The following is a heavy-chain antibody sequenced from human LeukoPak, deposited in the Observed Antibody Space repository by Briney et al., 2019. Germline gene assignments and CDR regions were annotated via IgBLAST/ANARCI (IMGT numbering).Heavy chain of an antibody. CDR3: AREWTLARNAGYSYGMDV. CDR1: GGTFSSYA. D-gene: IGHD1-14*01. CDR2: IIPILGIA. Sequence: SVKVSCKASGGTFSSYAISWVRQAPGQGLEWMGRIIPILGIANYAQKFQGRVTITADKSTSTAYMELSSLRSEDTAVYYCAREWTLARNAGYSYGMDVWGQGTTVTVSS. J-gene: IGHJ6*02. V-gene: IGHV1-69*04.